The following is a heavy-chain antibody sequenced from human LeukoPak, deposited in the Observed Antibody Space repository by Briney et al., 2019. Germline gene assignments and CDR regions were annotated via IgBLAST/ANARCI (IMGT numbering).Heavy chain of an antibody. CDR1: GYTFTSYY. Sequence: ASVKVSCKASGYTFTSYYMHWVRQAPGPALEWMGIINPSGSSTRYAQKFQGRVTMTRDTSTSTVYMELSSLRSEDTAVYYCARNPVTTKYFDYWGQGTLVTVSS. CDR2: INPSGSST. CDR3: ARNPVTTKYFDY. D-gene: IGHD4-17*01. V-gene: IGHV1-46*01. J-gene: IGHJ4*02.